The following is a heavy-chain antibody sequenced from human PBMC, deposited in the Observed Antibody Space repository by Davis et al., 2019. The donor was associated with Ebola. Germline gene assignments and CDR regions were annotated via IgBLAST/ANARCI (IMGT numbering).Heavy chain of an antibody. CDR1: GFTFSSYS. V-gene: IGHV3-48*02. D-gene: IGHD1-1*01. Sequence: PGGSLRLSCAASGFTFSSYSMNWVRQAPGKGLEWVSYIRTSPSTIYYADSVKGRFTISRDNAKNLLYLQMNSLRDEDTAVYYCARDVNWSFDYWGQGTLVTVSS. J-gene: IGHJ4*02. CDR2: IRTSPSTI. CDR3: ARDVNWSFDY.